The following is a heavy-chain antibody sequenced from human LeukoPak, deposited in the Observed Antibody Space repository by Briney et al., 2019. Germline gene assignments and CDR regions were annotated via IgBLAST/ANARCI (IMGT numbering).Heavy chain of an antibody. CDR2: ISSNGGST. J-gene: IGHJ4*02. Sequence: QTGGSLRLSCAASGFTFSSYAMHWVRQAPGKGLEYVSAISSNGGSTYYADSVKGRFTISRDNSKNTLYLQMSSLRAEDTAVYYCVKGPSITPSDYWGQGTLVTVSS. D-gene: IGHD3-10*01. V-gene: IGHV3-64D*06. CDR3: VKGPSITPSDY. CDR1: GFTFSSYA.